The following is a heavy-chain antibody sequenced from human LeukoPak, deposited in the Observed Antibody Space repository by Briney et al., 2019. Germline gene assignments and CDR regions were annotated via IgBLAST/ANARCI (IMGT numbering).Heavy chain of an antibody. CDR3: ARVGVEVVVTANDY. CDR1: GFTFSSYE. Sequence: GGSLRLSCAASGFTFSSYEMNWVRQAPGKGLEWVSYISSSGSTIYYADSVKGRFTISRDNAKNSLYLQMNSLRAEDTAVYYCARVGVEVVVTANDYWGQGTLVTVSS. D-gene: IGHD2-21*02. CDR2: ISSSGSTI. V-gene: IGHV3-48*03. J-gene: IGHJ4*02.